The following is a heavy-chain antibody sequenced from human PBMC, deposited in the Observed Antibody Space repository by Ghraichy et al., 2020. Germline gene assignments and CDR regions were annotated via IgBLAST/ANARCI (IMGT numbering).Heavy chain of an antibody. CDR2: IKQDGSEK. D-gene: IGHD2-2*01. CDR1: GFSLSTYW. Sequence: GGSLRLSCAASGFSLSTYWMNWVRQAPGKGLEWVANIKQDGSEKYYVDSVKGRFTISRDNAKNSLYLQMNSLRAEDTAVYYCARGRYGSSTSCRWFDYWGQGTLVTVSS. J-gene: IGHJ4*02. V-gene: IGHV3-7*01. CDR3: ARGRYGSSTSCRWFDY.